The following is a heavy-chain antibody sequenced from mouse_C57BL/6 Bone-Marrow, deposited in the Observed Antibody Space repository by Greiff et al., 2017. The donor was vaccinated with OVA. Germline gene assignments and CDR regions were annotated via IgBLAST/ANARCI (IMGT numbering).Heavy chain of an antibody. J-gene: IGHJ3*01. V-gene: IGHV1-47*01. Sequence: VQLQQSGAELVKPGDSVKMSCKASGYTFTTYPIEWMKQHHGKSLEWIGNFHPYNDDTKYNEKFKGKATLTIEKSSSTVYLELSRLTSDDSAIYYCARPGYYDGDWFAYWGQGTLVTVSA. D-gene: IGHD1-1*01. CDR1: GYTFTTYP. CDR3: ARPGYYDGDWFAY. CDR2: FHPYNDDT.